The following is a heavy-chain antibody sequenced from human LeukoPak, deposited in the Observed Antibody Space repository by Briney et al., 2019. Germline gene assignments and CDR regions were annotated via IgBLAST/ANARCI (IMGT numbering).Heavy chain of an antibody. D-gene: IGHD1-26*01. CDR3: ARYAASGSYSGRYYYYYMDV. CDR2: ISSSSSYI. CDR1: GFTFSSYS. J-gene: IGHJ6*03. Sequence: GGSLRLSCAASGFTFSSYSMNWVRQAPGKGLEWVSSISSSSSYIYYADSVKGRFTISRDNAKNSLYLQMDSLRAEDTAVYYCARYAASGSYSGRYYYYYMDVWGKGTTVTVSS. V-gene: IGHV3-21*01.